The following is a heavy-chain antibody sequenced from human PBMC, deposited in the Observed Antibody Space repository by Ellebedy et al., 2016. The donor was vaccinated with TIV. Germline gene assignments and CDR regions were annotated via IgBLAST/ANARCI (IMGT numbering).Heavy chain of an antibody. J-gene: IGHJ6*02. CDR1: GFTFSSYS. D-gene: IGHD2-2*01. CDR2: ISSSSSTI. V-gene: IGHV3-48*02. Sequence: GESLKISXAASGFTFSSYSMNWVRQAPGKGLEWVSYISSSSSTIYYADSVKGRFTISRDNAKNSLYLQMNSLRDEDTAVYYCARDFCSSTSCDHYYGMDVWGQGTTVTVSS. CDR3: ARDFCSSTSCDHYYGMDV.